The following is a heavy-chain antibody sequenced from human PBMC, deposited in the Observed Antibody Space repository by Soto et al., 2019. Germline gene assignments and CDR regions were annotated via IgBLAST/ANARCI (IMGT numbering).Heavy chain of an antibody. CDR2: INATGTT. CDR3: VRDGTKTLRDWFDP. CDR1: GGYFSAYY. Sequence: SETLSLTCALYGGYFSAYYWSWIRQPAGKGLEWIGHINATGTTDYNPSLKSRVIMSVDTSKKQFSLKLRSVTAADTAVYYCVRDGTKTLRDWFDPWGQGISVTVSS. J-gene: IGHJ5*02. D-gene: IGHD1-1*01. V-gene: IGHV4-59*10.